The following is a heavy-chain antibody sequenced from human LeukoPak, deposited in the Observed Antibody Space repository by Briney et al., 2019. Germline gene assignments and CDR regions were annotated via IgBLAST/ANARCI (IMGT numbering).Heavy chain of an antibody. V-gene: IGHV4-31*03. D-gene: IGHD3-22*01. CDR3: ARGETHYDSSGYYYQAFDI. J-gene: IGHJ3*02. Sequence: SETLSLTCTVSGGSISSGDYYWIWIRQHPGKGLEWIGYIYHSGNTYYKPSLKSRVTISVDTSKNQFSLKLSSVTAADTAVYYCARGETHYDSSGYYYQAFDIWAKGQWSPSLQ. CDR2: IYHSGNT. CDR1: GGSISSGDYY.